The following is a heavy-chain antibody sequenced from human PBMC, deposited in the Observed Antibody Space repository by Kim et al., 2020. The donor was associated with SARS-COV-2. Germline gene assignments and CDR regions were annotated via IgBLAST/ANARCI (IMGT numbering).Heavy chain of an antibody. V-gene: IGHV3-23*01. D-gene: IGHD3-22*01. Sequence: GGSLRLSCAASGFTFSSYAMNWVRQAPGKGLEWVSTISGSGGSTYYADSVKGRFTISRDNSKNTLYLQMNSLRAEDTAVYFCAKDPTPYYYDSSGYYNRPGGPYWGQGTLVTVSS. CDR1: GFTFSSYA. J-gene: IGHJ4*02. CDR3: AKDPTPYYYDSSGYYNRPGGPY. CDR2: ISGSGGST.